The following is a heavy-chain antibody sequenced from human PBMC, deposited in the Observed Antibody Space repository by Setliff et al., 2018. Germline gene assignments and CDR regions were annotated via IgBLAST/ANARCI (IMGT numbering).Heavy chain of an antibody. CDR1: GGTFSDYH. V-gene: IGHV4-34*01. D-gene: IGHD6-6*01. Sequence: PSETLSLTCAAYGGTFSDYHWTWIRQSPEKGLEWIGEINHRGSTNYNPSLKSRVTISIDTSKDQFSLKVISMTAADTAVYYCARGRNIAARLLDSWGQGTLVTVPQ. CDR2: INHRGST. J-gene: IGHJ4*02. CDR3: ARGRNIAARLLDS.